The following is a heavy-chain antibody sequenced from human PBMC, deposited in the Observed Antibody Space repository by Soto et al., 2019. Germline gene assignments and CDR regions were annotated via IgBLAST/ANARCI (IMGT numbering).Heavy chain of an antibody. CDR3: ARDGTLYDSSAYYYLY. CDR1: GGTFSRYT. J-gene: IGHJ4*02. V-gene: IGHV1-69*13. Sequence: SVKVSCKASGGTFSRYTITWVRQAPGQGLEWMGGITPMFGTPNYAQKFQGRATITADESTSTAYMELSSLRSEDTAMYYCARDGTLYDSSAYYYLYWGQGTLVTVSS. D-gene: IGHD3-22*01. CDR2: ITPMFGTP.